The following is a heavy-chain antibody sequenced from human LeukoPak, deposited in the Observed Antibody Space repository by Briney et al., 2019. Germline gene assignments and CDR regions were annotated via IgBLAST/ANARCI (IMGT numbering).Heavy chain of an antibody. CDR2: IKSKTDGGTT. CDR3: TTTFRGEYYYDSSSFDY. Sequence: GGSLRLSCAASGFTFSNARMSLVRQAPGKGLEWVGRIKSKTDGGTTDYAAPVKGRFTISRDDSKNTLYLQMNSLKTEDTAVYYCTTTFRGEYYYDSSSFDYWGQGTLVTISS. D-gene: IGHD3-22*01. J-gene: IGHJ4*02. V-gene: IGHV3-15*01. CDR1: GFTFSNAR.